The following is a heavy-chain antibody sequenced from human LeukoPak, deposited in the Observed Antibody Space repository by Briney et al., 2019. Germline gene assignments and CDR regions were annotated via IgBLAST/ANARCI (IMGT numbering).Heavy chain of an antibody. D-gene: IGHD2-8*01. J-gene: IGHJ6*03. V-gene: IGHV3-74*01. CDR3: ANGYCTNGVCYPYYYYYMDV. CDR1: GFTFTRHW. CDR2: INSDGSST. Sequence: GGSLRLSCAASGFTFTRHWMHWVRQAPGKGLVWVSRINSDGSSTNYADSVKGRFTISRDNAKNTLYLQMNSLRAEDTAVYYCANGYCTNGVCYPYYYYYMDVWGKGTTVTVSS.